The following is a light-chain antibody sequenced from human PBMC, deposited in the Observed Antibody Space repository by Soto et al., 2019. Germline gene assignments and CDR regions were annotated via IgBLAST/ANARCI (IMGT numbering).Light chain of an antibody. CDR2: RAS. J-gene: IGKJ1*01. CDR3: QQFSSTPSWT. CDR1: QSVSSNY. Sequence: EIELTQSPGTLSLSPLERAKLSCSFSQSVSSNYLAWYQQKPGQAPKVLIYRASIRATGIPDRFTGSGSGTDFTLTISRLEPEDFAVYYCQQFSSTPSWTFGQGTKVDIK. V-gene: IGKV3-20*01.